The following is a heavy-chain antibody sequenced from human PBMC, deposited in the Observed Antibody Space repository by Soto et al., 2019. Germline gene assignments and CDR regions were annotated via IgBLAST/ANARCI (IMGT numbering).Heavy chain of an antibody. D-gene: IGHD6-6*01. CDR2: VYYDGVA. Sequence: QLQLQESGPGLVKSSETLSLICTVSDDSIRSRTYYWGWIRQPLGKGLEWIGSVYYDGVASYNPSRTTRITMARDKCNNQFSLKLSSLTAAETAVYFCTRRTSISSVYPAYYYTWGQGTLVTVSS. J-gene: IGHJ5*02. CDR1: DDSIRSRTYY. CDR3: TRRTSISSVYPAYYYT. V-gene: IGHV4-39*01.